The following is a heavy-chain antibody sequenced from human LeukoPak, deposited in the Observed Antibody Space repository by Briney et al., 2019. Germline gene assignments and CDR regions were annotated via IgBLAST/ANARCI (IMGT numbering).Heavy chain of an antibody. CDR1: GFTFHDYA. V-gene: IGHV3-9*01. Sequence: PGGSLRLSCAASGFTFHDYAMHWVRQAPGKGLEWVSGISWNGGNIGYAESVRGRFTISRDNAGNSLYLQMNSLRPEDTALYYCAKALGSTVTTRTYFDYWGQGTLVTVSS. D-gene: IGHD4-17*01. CDR3: AKALGSTVTTRTYFDY. J-gene: IGHJ4*02. CDR2: ISWNGGNI.